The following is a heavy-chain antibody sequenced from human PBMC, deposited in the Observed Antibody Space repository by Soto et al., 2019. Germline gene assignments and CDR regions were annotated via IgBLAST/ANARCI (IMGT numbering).Heavy chain of an antibody. CDR3: ARLYNSGWYGPGRY. Sequence: PGGSLRLSCAASGFTFSSHWMSWVRQAPGKGLEWVANIKPDGSEKWYVDSVKGRFTISRDNAKNSLYLQMNSLRAEDTAVYYCARLYNSGWYGPGRYWGQGTLVTVSS. CDR1: GFTFSSHW. CDR2: IKPDGSEK. D-gene: IGHD6-19*01. J-gene: IGHJ4*02. V-gene: IGHV3-7*02.